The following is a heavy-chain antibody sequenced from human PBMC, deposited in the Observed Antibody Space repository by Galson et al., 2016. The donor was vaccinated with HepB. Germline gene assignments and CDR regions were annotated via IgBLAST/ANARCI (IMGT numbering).Heavy chain of an antibody. CDR1: GFTFKEYW. CDR3: VKDSLGSGWFYFDQ. D-gene: IGHD6-19*01. V-gene: IGHV3-7*03. J-gene: IGHJ4*02. CDR2: INEDGSVK. Sequence: SLRLSCAASGFTFKEYWMSWVRQSPGKGLQWVANINEDGSVKYYVDPVKGRFTISRDNPMNSLYLQMNSLRDEDTAVYYCVKDSLGSGWFYFDQWGQGTLVTVSS.